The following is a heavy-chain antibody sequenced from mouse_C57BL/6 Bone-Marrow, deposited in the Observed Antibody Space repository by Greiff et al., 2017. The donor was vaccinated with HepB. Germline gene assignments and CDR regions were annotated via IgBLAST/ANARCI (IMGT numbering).Heavy chain of an antibody. J-gene: IGHJ3*01. D-gene: IGHD2-2*01. CDR2: IWGVGST. V-gene: IGHV2-6*01. CDR3: ASNGYDGPWFAY. CDR1: GFSLTSYG. Sequence: VKLMESGPGLVAPSQSLSITCTVSGFSLTSYGVDWVRQSPGKGLEWLGVIWGVGSTNYNSALKSRLSISKDNSKSQVFLKMNSLQTDDTAMYYCASNGYDGPWFAYWGQGTLVTVSA.